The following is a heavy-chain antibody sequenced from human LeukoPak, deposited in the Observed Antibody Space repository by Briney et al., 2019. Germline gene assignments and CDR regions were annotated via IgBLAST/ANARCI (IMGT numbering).Heavy chain of an antibody. CDR1: GDSISNSGWS. D-gene: IGHD3-16*01. CDR3: ARLSQTGVGGRGWFDA. CDR2: VVDSDIP. V-gene: IGHV4-39*01. Sequence: SDTLALICSVSGDSISNSGWSWGWFRQPPGKGLEWIGTRPYDVNVVDSDIPSCNASVKSRVSICADTSKTQLSLKVNSVTAADTASYYCARLSQTGVGGRGWFDAWGQGTLVIVSS. J-gene: IGHJ5*02.